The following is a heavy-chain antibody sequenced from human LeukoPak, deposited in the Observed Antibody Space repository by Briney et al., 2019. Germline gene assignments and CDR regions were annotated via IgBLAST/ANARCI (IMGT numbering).Heavy chain of an antibody. V-gene: IGHV4-4*02. CDR2: IYPNGST. J-gene: IGHJ6*02. Sequence: SETLSLTCTVSGGSISNSNWWSWVRQTPGKGLEWIGEIYPNGSTNYNPSLKSRVTISVDKSKNQYSLNLSSVTAADTAVYYCARDPPRGYGLDVWGPGITVTVS. CDR1: GGSISNSNW. CDR3: ARDPPRGYGLDV.